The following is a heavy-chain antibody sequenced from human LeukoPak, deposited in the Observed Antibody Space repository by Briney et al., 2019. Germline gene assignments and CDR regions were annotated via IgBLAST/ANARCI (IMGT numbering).Heavy chain of an antibody. Sequence: SETLSLTCAVSGGSISSNGHYWGWLRQPPGKGLEWFGTIYYSGSTYYNPSLKSRVTISVDTSKNQFSLKLSSVTAADTAVYYCARVLVDYDILTGYLRYFDYWGQGTLVTVSS. CDR3: ARVLVDYDILTGYLRYFDY. CDR2: IYYSGST. CDR1: GGSISSNGHY. V-gene: IGHV4-39*07. D-gene: IGHD3-9*01. J-gene: IGHJ4*02.